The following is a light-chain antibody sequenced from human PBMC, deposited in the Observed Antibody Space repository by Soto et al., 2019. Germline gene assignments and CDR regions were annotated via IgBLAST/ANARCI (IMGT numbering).Light chain of an antibody. J-gene: IGKJ2*01. CDR1: QSINSN. CDR2: DAS. V-gene: IGKV3-15*01. Sequence: VMTQSPATLSVSPGERVTLSCRASQSINSNLAWYQQSPGQAPRVLIYDASTRATAVPARFSGSGSGTEFTLTISSLQSEDFAVYYCQHYNDWPPDYTFGQGTKLEIK. CDR3: QHYNDWPPDYT.